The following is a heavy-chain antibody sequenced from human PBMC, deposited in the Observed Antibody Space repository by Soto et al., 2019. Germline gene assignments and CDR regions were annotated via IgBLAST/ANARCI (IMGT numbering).Heavy chain of an antibody. CDR1: GGSVSSGSYY. CDR2: IYHSGST. Sequence: SETLSLTCTVSGGSVSSGSYYWSWIRQPPGKGLEWIGYIYHSGSTYYNPSLKSRVTISVDRSKNQFSLKLSSVTAADTAAYYCAASCVGCGGFNYYGMDVWGQGTTVTVSS. CDR3: AASCVGCGGFNYYGMDV. V-gene: IGHV4-30-2*01. D-gene: IGHD2-21*01. J-gene: IGHJ6*02.